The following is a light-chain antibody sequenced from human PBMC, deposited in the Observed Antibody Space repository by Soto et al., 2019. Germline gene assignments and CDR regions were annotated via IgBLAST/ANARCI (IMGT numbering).Light chain of an antibody. CDR3: QQRSSWYS. CDR1: QSVSNY. V-gene: IGKV3-11*01. J-gene: IGKJ2*01. CDR2: DAS. Sequence: EIVLTQSPATLSLSPGEGATLSCRASQSVSNYIAWYQQKPGQAPRVLIYDASNRAAGVPARFSGSGSGTDFTLTSSSLEPEYFAVYYCQQRSSWYSFGQGTKLEIK.